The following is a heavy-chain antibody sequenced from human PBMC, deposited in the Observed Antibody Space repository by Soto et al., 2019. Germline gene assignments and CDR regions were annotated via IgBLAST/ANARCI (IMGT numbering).Heavy chain of an antibody. V-gene: IGHV1-69*01. CDR1: GGTFRNYA. D-gene: IGHD4-17*01. J-gene: IGHJ3*02. CDR2: VIPIFGTT. CDR3: ARRFIQDHGGNHDSFDI. Sequence: QVQLVQSGAEVKKPGSSVKVSCKASGGTFRNYAFSWVRQAPGQWLEWMGEVIPIFGTTPYAQKFQGRVTITADESTNTAYMELSSLRSEDTAVYYCARRFIQDHGGNHDSFDIWGQGTMVTVSS.